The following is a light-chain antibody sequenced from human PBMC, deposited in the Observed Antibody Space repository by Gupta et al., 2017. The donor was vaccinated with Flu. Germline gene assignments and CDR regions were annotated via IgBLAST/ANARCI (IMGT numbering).Light chain of an antibody. CDR3: AAGDDSLSGRL. V-gene: IGLV1-47*01. J-gene: IGLJ3*02. Sequence: WYQPVPGTAPKIVMYRKEKRISGVPERFSGSKAGTAASVARSGLRAEEEANYYCAAGDDSLSGRLFGGGTKLTVL. CDR2: RKE.